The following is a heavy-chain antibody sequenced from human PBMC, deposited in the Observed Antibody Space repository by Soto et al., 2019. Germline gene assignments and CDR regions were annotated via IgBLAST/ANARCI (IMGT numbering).Heavy chain of an antibody. Sequence: QVQLVQSGAAVKRPGASVKVSCKASGYTFRNYGITWVRQTPGQGLEWMAWISPYTGNTNYAQDLQCRVTMTTDTSTSTAYMALRSLTSEDTAMYYCARDLVSGSDFWRAYNGGYFDYWGQGTLVTVSS. D-gene: IGHD3-3*01. CDR3: ARDLVSGSDFWRAYNGGYFDY. CDR2: ISPYTGNT. CDR1: GYTFRNYG. J-gene: IGHJ4*02. V-gene: IGHV1-18*01.